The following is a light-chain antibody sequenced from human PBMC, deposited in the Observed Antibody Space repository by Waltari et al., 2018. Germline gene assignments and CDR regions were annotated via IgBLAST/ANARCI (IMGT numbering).Light chain of an antibody. V-gene: IGLV1-40*01. CDR3: QSYDSRLAVV. CDR1: SSNIGAGYD. J-gene: IGLJ2*01. CDR2: GNN. Sequence: QSVLTQPPSVSGAPGQRVTISCTGSSSNIGAGYDVHWYQQLPGTAPKLLVYGNNNRPSGVPDRFSGSKSGTSASLVITWLQAEDEADYYCQSYDSRLAVVFGGGTKVTVL.